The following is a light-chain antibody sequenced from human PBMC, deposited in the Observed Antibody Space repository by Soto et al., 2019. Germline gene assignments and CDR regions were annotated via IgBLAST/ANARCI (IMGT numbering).Light chain of an antibody. CDR1: HNIRTS. CDR2: ASS. CDR3: QQSYSNPLT. J-gene: IGKJ1*01. Sequence: DIHMTQSPSSLSASVGYRVTITCRASHNIRTSLNWYQQKTGKAPKFLIYASSSLQSGVPSRFSGSASGTDFTLTISSLQPEDFATYYCQQSYSNPLTFGQGTKVDIK. V-gene: IGKV1-39*01.